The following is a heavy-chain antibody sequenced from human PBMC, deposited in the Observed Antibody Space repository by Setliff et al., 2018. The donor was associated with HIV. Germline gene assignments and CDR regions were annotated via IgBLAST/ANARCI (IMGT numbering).Heavy chain of an antibody. CDR3: TRDGPYYYDTSANY. V-gene: IGHV3-21*01. CDR2: ISSSGRSI. CDR1: RFTFSSYV. Sequence: PGGSLRLSCAASRFTFSSYVMSWVRQAPGRGLEWVSSISSSGRSIHYADSVKGRFTISRDDAKNSLFLQMNSLRVEDTAVYYCTRDGPYYYDTSANYWGQGTLVTVSS. D-gene: IGHD3-22*01. J-gene: IGHJ4*02.